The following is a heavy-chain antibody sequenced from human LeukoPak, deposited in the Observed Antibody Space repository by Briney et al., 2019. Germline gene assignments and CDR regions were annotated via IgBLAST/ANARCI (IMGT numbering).Heavy chain of an antibody. CDR2: IWYDGSNK. Sequence: PGGSLRLSCAASGFTFSSYAMQRVRQSPGKGLEWVAVIWYDGSNKYYADSVKGRFTISRDNSKNTLYLQMDSLRAEDTAIYYCAKDSSAYSGSYYDHWGQGTLVTVSS. CDR3: AKDSSAYSGSYYDH. J-gene: IGHJ5*02. D-gene: IGHD1-26*01. CDR1: GFTFSSYA. V-gene: IGHV3-33*06.